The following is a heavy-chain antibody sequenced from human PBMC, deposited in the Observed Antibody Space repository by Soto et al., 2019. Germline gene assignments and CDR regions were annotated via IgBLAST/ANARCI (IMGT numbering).Heavy chain of an antibody. CDR2: IYHSGST. CDR1: SGSISSSNW. J-gene: IGHJ6*03. V-gene: IGHV4-4*02. Sequence: SGTLSLTCAVSSGSISSSNWWSWVRQPPGKGLEWIGEIYHSGSTNYNPSLKSRVTISVDKSKNQFSLKLSSVTAADTAVYYCARAGGYSGYDYYYYYYYMDVWGKGTTVTVSS. CDR3: ARAGGYSGYDYYYYYYYMDV. D-gene: IGHD5-12*01.